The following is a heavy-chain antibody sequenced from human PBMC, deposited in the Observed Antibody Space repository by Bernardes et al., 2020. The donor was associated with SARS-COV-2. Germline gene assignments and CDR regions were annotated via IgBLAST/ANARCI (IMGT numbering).Heavy chain of an antibody. CDR1: GGTFSSYT. CDR3: ARQGVVTAIPAGVLNWYFDL. D-gene: IGHD2-21*02. J-gene: IGHJ2*01. CDR2: IIPILGIA. V-gene: IGHV1-69*02. Sequence: SVKVSCKASGGTFSSYTISWVRQAPGQGLEWMGRIIPILGIANYAQKFQGRVTITADKSTSTAYMELSSLRSEDTAVYYCARQGVVTAIPAGVLNWYFDLWGRGTLVTVSS.